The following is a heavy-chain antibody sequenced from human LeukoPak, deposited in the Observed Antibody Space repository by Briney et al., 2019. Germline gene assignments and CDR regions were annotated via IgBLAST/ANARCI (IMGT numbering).Heavy chain of an antibody. V-gene: IGHV3-7*01. CDR1: GFTFSSYW. CDR3: ARDALTLGDYDSSGYYWYFDL. D-gene: IGHD3-22*01. CDR2: IKQDGSEK. Sequence: GGSLRLSCAASGFTFSSYWMSWVRQAPGKGLEWVANIKQDGSEKYYVDSVKGRFTISRDNAKNSLYLQMNSLRAEDTAVYYCARDALTLGDYDSSGYYWYFDLWGRGTLVTVSS. J-gene: IGHJ2*01.